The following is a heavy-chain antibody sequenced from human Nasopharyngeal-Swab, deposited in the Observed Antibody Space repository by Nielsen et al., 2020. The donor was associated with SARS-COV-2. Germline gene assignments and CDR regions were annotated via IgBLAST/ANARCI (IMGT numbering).Heavy chain of an antibody. CDR3: ARDRNVLRYFDWLGWFDP. Sequence: ASVKVSCKASGYTFTSYAMQWVRQAPGQRLEWMGWINAGNGNTKYSQKFQGRVTTTRDTSASTAYMELSSLRSEDTAVYYCARDRNVLRYFDWLGWFDPWGQGTLVTVSS. V-gene: IGHV1-3*01. CDR1: GYTFTSYA. D-gene: IGHD3-9*01. CDR2: INAGNGNT. J-gene: IGHJ5*02.